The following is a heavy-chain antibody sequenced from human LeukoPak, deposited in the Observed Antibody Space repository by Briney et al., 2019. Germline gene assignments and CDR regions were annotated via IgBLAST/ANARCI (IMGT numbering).Heavy chain of an antibody. Sequence: PSETLSLTCTVSGGSISSGDYYWSWIRQPPGKGLEWIGYFYYSGSTYYNPSHKSRVTISVDTSKNQFSLKLSSVTAADTAVYYCARDTFSRYSGGYYYYGMDVWGQGTTVTVSS. CDR2: FYYSGST. J-gene: IGHJ6*02. D-gene: IGHD5-12*01. V-gene: IGHV4-30-4*01. CDR1: GGSISSGDYY. CDR3: ARDTFSRYSGGYYYYGMDV.